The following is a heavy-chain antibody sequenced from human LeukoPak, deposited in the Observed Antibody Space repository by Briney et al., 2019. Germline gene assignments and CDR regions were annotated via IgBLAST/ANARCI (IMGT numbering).Heavy chain of an antibody. CDR2: INAGNGNT. V-gene: IGHV1-3*01. CDR1: GYTFTSYA. CDR3: ATGLERLGGYAFDI. J-gene: IGHJ3*02. Sequence: ASVKVSCKASGYTFTSYAMHWVRQAPGQRLEWMGWINAGNGNTKYSQKFQGRVTITRDTSASTAYMELSSLRSEDTAVYYCATGLERLGGYAFDIWGQGTMVTVSS. D-gene: IGHD1-1*01.